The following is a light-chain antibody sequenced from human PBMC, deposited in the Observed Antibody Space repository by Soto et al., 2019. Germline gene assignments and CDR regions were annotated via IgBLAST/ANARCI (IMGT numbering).Light chain of an antibody. CDR1: SSDVGGYNY. CDR2: EVS. CDR3: SSYTSSSTLV. V-gene: IGLV2-14*01. J-gene: IGLJ2*01. Sequence: QSALTQPASVSGSPGQSITISCTGTSSDVGGYNYVSWYQQHPGKAPKLMIYEVSNRPSGVSNRFSGSKSGNTASLTISGRQAEDEADYYCSSYTSSSTLVFAGGTKLTVL.